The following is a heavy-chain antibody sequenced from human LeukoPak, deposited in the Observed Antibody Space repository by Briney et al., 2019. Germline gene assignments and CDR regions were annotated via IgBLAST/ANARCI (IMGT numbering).Heavy chain of an antibody. J-gene: IGHJ4*02. Sequence: GGSLKLSCAASGFTFSGSAMHWVRQASGKGLEWVGRIRSKANSYATAYAASVKGRFTISRDDSKNTAYLQMNSLKTEDTAVYYCTRHFLRWYDYWGQGTLVTVSS. CDR1: GFTFSGSA. CDR3: TRHFLRWYDY. CDR2: IRSKANSYAT. D-gene: IGHD4-23*01. V-gene: IGHV3-73*01.